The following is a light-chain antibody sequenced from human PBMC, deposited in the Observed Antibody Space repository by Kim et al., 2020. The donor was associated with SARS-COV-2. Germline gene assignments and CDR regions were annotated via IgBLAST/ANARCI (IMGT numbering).Light chain of an antibody. CDR2: GAS. Sequence: EIVMTQSPATLSVSPGERATLSCRASQSIINNLAWYQQKPGQAPRLLISGASTRATGIPARFSGSGSGTESTLTINSLQSEDFALYYCQQYNSWLITFGQGTRLEIK. J-gene: IGKJ5*01. CDR1: QSIINN. V-gene: IGKV3-15*01. CDR3: QQYNSWLIT.